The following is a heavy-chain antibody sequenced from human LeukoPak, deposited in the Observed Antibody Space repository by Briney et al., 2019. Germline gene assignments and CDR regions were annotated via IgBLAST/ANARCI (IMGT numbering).Heavy chain of an antibody. J-gene: IGHJ6*03. V-gene: IGHV1-24*01. CDR3: ATDRVAARTSPYYYYMDV. D-gene: IGHD6-6*01. Sequence: ASVKASCKVSGYTLTELSMHWVRQAPGKGLEWMGGFDPEDGETIYAQKFQGRVTMTEDTSTDTAYMELSSLRSEDTAVYYCATDRVAARTSPYYYYMDVWGKGTTVTVSS. CDR2: FDPEDGET. CDR1: GYTLTELS.